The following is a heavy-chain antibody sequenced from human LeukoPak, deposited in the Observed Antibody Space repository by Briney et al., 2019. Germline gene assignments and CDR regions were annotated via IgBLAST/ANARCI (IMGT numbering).Heavy chain of an antibody. D-gene: IGHD2-15*01. CDR2: ISGSGSNT. V-gene: IGHV3-23*01. CDR3: AKDLQYCSGGSCYLPPTGFDI. J-gene: IGHJ3*02. Sequence: GGSLRLSCAASGFTFSSYAMSWVRQAPGKGLEWVSGISGSGSNTYYADSVKGRFTISRDNSKNTLSLQMNSLRAEDTAVYYCAKDLQYCSGGSCYLPPTGFDIWGQGTMVTVSS. CDR1: GFTFSSYA.